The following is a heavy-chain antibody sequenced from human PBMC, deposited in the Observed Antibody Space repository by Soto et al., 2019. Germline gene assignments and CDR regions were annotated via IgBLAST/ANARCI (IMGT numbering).Heavy chain of an antibody. CDR1: GFSLSTTGVG. D-gene: IGHD3-10*01. CDR2: IYWDDDK. V-gene: IGHV2-5*02. Sequence: QITLKESGPTLVTPTQTLTLTCTFSGFSLSTTGVGVGWIRQPPGKALEWLALIYWDDDKPYNPSLKSRLTITKDTSKNQVVLTMTNMDPVDTATYYCAHVSVTVGEWVGGWFDPWGQGTLVTVSS. J-gene: IGHJ5*02. CDR3: AHVSVTVGEWVGGWFDP.